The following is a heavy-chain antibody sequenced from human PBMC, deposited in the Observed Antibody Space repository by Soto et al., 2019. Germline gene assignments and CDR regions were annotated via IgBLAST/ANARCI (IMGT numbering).Heavy chain of an antibody. CDR1: GFTFSSYG. V-gene: IGHV3-30*03. Sequence: GGSLRLSCAASGFTFSSYGMHWVRQAPDKGLEWVAVISYDGSNKYYADSVKGRFTISRDNSKNTLYLQMNSLRAEDTAVYYCARTGLWDYYYYGMDVWGQGTTVTLSS. D-gene: IGHD7-27*01. J-gene: IGHJ6*02. CDR2: ISYDGSNK. CDR3: ARTGLWDYYYYGMDV.